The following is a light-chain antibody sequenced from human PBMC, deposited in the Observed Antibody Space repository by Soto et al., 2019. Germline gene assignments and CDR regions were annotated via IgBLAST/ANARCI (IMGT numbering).Light chain of an antibody. Sequence: EIVLTQSPVTLSLSPGERATLSCRASQSVFSSLAWYQQKPGQPPRLLIYDASTRATAIPARFRGSGSGTDFTLTISSLEPEDFAVYYCHRRSNWPLTFGGGTKVEIK. V-gene: IGKV3-11*01. J-gene: IGKJ4*01. CDR3: HRRSNWPLT. CDR1: QSVFSS. CDR2: DAS.